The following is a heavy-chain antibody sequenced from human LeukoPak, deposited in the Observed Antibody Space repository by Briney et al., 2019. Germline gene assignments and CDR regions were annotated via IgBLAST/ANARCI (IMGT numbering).Heavy chain of an antibody. Sequence: SETLSLTCAVYGESFSGFHWSWIRQPPGKGLEWIGSIYYSGSTYYNPSLKSRVTISVDTSKSQFSLKLSSVTAADTAVYYCARALPITIFGVVINQSRTGYFDLWGRGTLVTVSS. CDR2: IYYSGST. J-gene: IGHJ2*01. CDR1: GESFSGFH. CDR3: ARALPITIFGVVINQSRTGYFDL. D-gene: IGHD3-3*01. V-gene: IGHV4-34*01.